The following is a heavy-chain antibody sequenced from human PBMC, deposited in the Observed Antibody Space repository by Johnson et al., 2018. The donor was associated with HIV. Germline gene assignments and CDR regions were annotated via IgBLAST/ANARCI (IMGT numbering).Heavy chain of an antibody. CDR1: GFNFSTYG. D-gene: IGHD3-22*01. J-gene: IGHJ3*02. Sequence: QVQLVESGGGVVQPGRSLRLSCAASGFNFSTYGMHWVRRAPGKGLEWVALISYDGSNKYYADSVKGRFTISRHNSQTTLYLQMNSLRAEDTAIYYCARVITMIGVVIGDIWGQGTMVTVSS. CDR3: ARVITMIGVVIGDI. V-gene: IGHV3-30*19. CDR2: ISYDGSNK.